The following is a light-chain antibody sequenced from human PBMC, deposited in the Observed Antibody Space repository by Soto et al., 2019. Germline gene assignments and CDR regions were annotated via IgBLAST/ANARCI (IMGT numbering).Light chain of an antibody. CDR2: DVS. V-gene: IGKV1-5*01. CDR3: QQYGT. Sequence: DIQMTQSPSTLSASVGDRVTITCRASQSVSAWLAWYQQKPGKAPKLLIYDVSSLESGVPSRFSGSGSGTEFTLTISSLQPDDFATYYCQQYGTFGQGTK. CDR1: QSVSAW. J-gene: IGKJ1*01.